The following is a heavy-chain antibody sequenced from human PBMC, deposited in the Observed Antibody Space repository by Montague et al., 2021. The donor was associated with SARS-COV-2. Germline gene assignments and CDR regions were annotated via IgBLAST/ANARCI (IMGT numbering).Heavy chain of an antibody. CDR3: WRSSGP. CDR1: GFTFSTYT. D-gene: IGHD3-22*01. CDR2: IGGTTGYI. V-gene: IGHV3-21*01. J-gene: IGHJ5*02. Sequence: SLRLSCAASGFTFSTYTMNWVRQAPGKGLEWVSSIGGTTGYIYHADSVKGRFTISRDNAKNALYLQMNSLRADDTAVYYCWRSSGPWGRGTLVTVSS.